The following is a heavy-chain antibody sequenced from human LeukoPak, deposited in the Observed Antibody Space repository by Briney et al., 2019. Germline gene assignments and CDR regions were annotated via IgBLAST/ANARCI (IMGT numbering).Heavy chain of an antibody. CDR3: ARQGGATKSWFDP. CDR1: GRSISSYY. V-gene: IGHV4-59*08. D-gene: IGHD1-26*01. CDR2: IYYSGST. J-gene: IGHJ5*02. Sequence: SETLSLTCTVSGRSISSYYWSWLRQPPGKGLEWLGYIYYSGSTNYNPSLKSRVTISVDTSKNQFSLKLSSVTAADTAVYYCARQGGATKSWFDPWGQGTLVTVSS.